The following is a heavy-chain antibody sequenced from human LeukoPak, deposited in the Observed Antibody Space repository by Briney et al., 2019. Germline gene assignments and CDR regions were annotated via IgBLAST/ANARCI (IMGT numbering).Heavy chain of an antibody. D-gene: IGHD1-26*01. CDR3: AKGPTSGSQTFFDY. V-gene: IGHV3-23*01. Sequence: PGGSLRLSCAASGFTFSSYAMSWVRQATGKGLEWGSAISGSGGSTYYADSVKGRFTISRDNSKNTLYLQMNSLRAEDTAVYYCAKGPTSGSQTFFDYWGQGTLVTVSS. CDR2: ISGSGGST. J-gene: IGHJ4*02. CDR1: GFTFSSYA.